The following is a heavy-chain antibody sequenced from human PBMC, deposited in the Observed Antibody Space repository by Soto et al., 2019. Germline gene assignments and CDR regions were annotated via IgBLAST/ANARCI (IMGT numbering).Heavy chain of an antibody. CDR3: AKVRLRDYSLGYVFDS. CDR1: GCTFSRYG. D-gene: IGHD5-18*01. Sequence: PGGALRLSCAASGCTFSRYGRHWVRQAPGKGLEWVALISYVGSKTYYADSVKGRFTISRDNSKNTLYLQMSSLRVEDTAVYYCAKVRLRDYSLGYVFDSWGQGTLVTVSS. V-gene: IGHV3-30*18. J-gene: IGHJ4*02. CDR2: ISYVGSKT.